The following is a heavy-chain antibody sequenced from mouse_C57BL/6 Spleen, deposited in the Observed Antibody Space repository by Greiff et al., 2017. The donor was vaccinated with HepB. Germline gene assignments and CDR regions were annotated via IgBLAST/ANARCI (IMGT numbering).Heavy chain of an antibody. CDR1: GYTFTDYY. CDR3: ARSLSMVTTGY. Sequence: EVQLQQSGPELVKPGASVKISCKASGYTFTDYYMNWVKQSHGKSLEWIGDINPNNGGTSYNQKFKGKATLTVDKSSSTAYMELRSLTSEDSAVYYCARSLSMVTTGYWGQGTTLTVSS. J-gene: IGHJ2*01. D-gene: IGHD2-2*01. CDR2: INPNNGGT. V-gene: IGHV1-26*01.